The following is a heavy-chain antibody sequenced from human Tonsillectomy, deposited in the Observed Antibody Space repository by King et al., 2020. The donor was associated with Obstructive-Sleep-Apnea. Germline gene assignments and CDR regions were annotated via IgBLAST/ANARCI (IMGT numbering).Heavy chain of an antibody. D-gene: IGHD6-19*01. J-gene: IGHJ5*02. CDR1: GYSIRTGYY. CDR3: ARDPSSGWYWFDP. CDR2: IYHSGST. V-gene: IGHV4-38-2*02. Sequence: QLQESGPGLVKPSETLSLTCSVSGYSIRTGYYWGWIRQPPGKGLEWIGSIYHSGSTYYNPSLKSRVTISVDTSKNQFSLKLRSVTAADTAVYYCARDPSSGWYWFDPWGQGTLVTVSS.